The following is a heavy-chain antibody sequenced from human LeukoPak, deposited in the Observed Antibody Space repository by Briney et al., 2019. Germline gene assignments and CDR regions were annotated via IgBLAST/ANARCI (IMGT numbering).Heavy chain of an antibody. CDR1: GYTFTSYY. CDR2: INPSGGST. CDR3: ARDLCSGGSCYGVDY. D-gene: IGHD2-15*01. Sequence: EASVKVSCKASGYTFTSYYMHWVRQAPGQGLEWMGIINPSGGSTSYAQKFQGRVTMTRDTSTSTVYMEPSSLRSEDTAVYYCARDLCSGGSCYGVDYWGQGTLVTVSS. V-gene: IGHV1-46*01. J-gene: IGHJ4*02.